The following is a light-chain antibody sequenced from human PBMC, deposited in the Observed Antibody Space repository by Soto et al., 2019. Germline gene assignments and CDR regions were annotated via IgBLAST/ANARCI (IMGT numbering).Light chain of an antibody. CDR3: QQYYSFPYT. CDR2: WAS. J-gene: IGKJ2*01. Sequence: DIVLTQSPDSLAVSLGERATINCKSSQSVLYSSNNKNYLTWYQQRPGQPPKMLIYWASTRESGVPDRFSGRGSGTALTLTISSRQAEDVAVYYCQQYYSFPYTFGQGTKLEIK. CDR1: QSVLYSSNNKNY. V-gene: IGKV4-1*01.